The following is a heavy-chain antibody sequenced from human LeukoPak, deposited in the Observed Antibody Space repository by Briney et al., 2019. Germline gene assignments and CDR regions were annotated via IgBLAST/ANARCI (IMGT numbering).Heavy chain of an antibody. J-gene: IGHJ4*02. CDR3: AQLLLRGPTA. D-gene: IGHD2-15*01. Sequence: GGSLRLSCAVSGFTFTNYYMSWVRQAPGKGLEWVANINQVGTETFYVDSVKGRFTISRDNAKNSLYLQMSSLRAEDTAVNYCAQLLLRGPTAWGQGTLVTVSS. V-gene: IGHV3-7*01. CDR2: INQVGTET. CDR1: GFTFTNYY.